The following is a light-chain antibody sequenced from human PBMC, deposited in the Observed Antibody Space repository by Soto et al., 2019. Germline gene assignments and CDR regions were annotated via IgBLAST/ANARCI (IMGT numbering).Light chain of an antibody. J-gene: IGLJ3*02. CDR3: QSYDISLSAWV. V-gene: IGLV1-40*01. CDR1: TSNIGAGYD. CDR2: LNN. Sequence: QAVLTQPPSVSGAPGQRVTISCTGSTSNIGAGYDVHWYQHLPGTAPKLLIYLNNNRPSGVPGRFSGSKSGTSASLAITGLQADDEADYYCQSYDISLSAWVFGRGTKLTVL.